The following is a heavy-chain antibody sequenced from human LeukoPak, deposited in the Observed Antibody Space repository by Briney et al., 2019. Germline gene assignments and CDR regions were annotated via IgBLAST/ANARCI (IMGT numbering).Heavy chain of an antibody. Sequence: GGSLRLSCAASGFTFSSYWMHWVRQAPGKGLVWVSRIDNYGSSPSYADSVKGRFTISRDNAKNTLCLQMNSLRAEDTAVYYCARVQWGSLVAIDYWGQGTLVTVSS. CDR1: GFTFSSYW. CDR2: IDNYGSSP. J-gene: IGHJ4*02. D-gene: IGHD5-12*01. V-gene: IGHV3-74*01. CDR3: ARVQWGSLVAIDY.